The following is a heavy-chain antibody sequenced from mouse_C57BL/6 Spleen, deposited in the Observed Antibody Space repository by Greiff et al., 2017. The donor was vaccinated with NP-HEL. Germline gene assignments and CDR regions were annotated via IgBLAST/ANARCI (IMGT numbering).Heavy chain of an antibody. CDR2: IYPSDSGT. CDR3: ARCYYGSSYVYFDV. V-gene: IGHV1-61*01. D-gene: IGHD1-1*01. Sequence: QVQLQQPGAELVRPGSSVKLSCKASGYTFTSYWMDWVKQRPGQGLEWIGNIYPSDSGTHYNQKFKDKATLTVDKSSSTAYMQLSSLTSEDSAVYYCARCYYGSSYVYFDVWGTGTTVTVSS. CDR1: GYTFTSYW. J-gene: IGHJ1*03.